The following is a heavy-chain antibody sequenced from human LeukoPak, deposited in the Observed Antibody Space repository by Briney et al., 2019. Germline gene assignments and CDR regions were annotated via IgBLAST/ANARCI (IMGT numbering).Heavy chain of an antibody. J-gene: IGHJ3*02. CDR2: IHYSGST. V-gene: IGHV4-59*01. D-gene: IGHD2-15*01. Sequence: PSETLSLTCTVSGGSISGYYWSWIRQPPGKGLEWIGFIHYSGSTTYNPSLNSRVTISVDTSKNQFSLKLSSVTAADTAVYYCARDGPPGVVAATDAFDIWGQGTMVTVSS. CDR1: GGSISGYY. CDR3: ARDGPPGVVAATDAFDI.